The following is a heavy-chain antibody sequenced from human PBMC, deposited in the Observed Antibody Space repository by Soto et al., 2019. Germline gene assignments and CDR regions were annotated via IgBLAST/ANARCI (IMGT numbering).Heavy chain of an antibody. CDR2: ISSNGGST. CDR1: EYSLSSDA. Sequence: GGNLGLGCSAYEYSLSSDAMPYVRQAPGKRLEYVSAISSNGGSTYYAASVKGRFTLSRDNSKNTLYLQMSSLRAEDTAVYYCVNILVSRAGCSSVYWGQGTLVIV. D-gene: IGHD2-21*02. CDR3: VNILVSRAGCSSVY. V-gene: IGHV3-64D*06. J-gene: IGHJ4*02.